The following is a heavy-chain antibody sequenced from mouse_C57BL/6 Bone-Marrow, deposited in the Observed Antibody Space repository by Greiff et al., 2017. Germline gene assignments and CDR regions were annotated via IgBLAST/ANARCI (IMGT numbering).Heavy chain of an antibody. J-gene: IGHJ3*01. V-gene: IGHV1-26*01. Sequence: EVQLQQSGPELVKPGASVKISCKASGYTFTDYYMNWVKHSHGKSLEWIGDLNPNNGGTSYNQKFKGKATLTVDKSSSTAYMELRSLTSEDSAVYYCARDYGSSYAFFAYWGQGTLVTVSA. CDR1: GYTFTDYY. CDR2: LNPNNGGT. CDR3: ARDYGSSYAFFAY. D-gene: IGHD1-1*01.